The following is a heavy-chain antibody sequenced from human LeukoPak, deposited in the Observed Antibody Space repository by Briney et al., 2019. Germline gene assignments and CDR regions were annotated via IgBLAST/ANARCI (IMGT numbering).Heavy chain of an antibody. D-gene: IGHD3-10*01. V-gene: IGHV3-15*01. CDR3: TLIQGWGSGSYYRDF. CDR2: VKSRSAGETT. Sequence: GGSLRLSSAASGFSISNDWMSWVRQAPGKGLEWVARVKSRSAGETTDYAAPVTGRFTISRDDSKNTLYLQMNSLKTEDTAVYYCTLIQGWGSGSYYRDFWGQGTLVTVSS. J-gene: IGHJ4*02. CDR1: GFSISNDW.